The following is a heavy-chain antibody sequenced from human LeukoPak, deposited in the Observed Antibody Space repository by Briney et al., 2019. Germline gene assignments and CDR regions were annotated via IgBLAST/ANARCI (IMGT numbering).Heavy chain of an antibody. V-gene: IGHV3-48*01. CDR1: ILTMKSYS. J-gene: IGHJ4*02. Sequence: GGSLRLSCAACILTMKSYSMDWVRQAPGEGREWVSFISSSSGNIYYADSVKGRLTIYRYKGYISLYLQMNRRTGLCMVVCYSARDPSGSGSYYYDYWGQGTLVTVSS. CDR2: ISSSSGNI. D-gene: IGHD3-10*01. CDR3: ARDPSGSGSYYYDY.